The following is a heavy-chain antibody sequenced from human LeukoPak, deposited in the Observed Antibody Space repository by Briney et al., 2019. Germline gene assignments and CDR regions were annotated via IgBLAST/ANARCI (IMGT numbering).Heavy chain of an antibody. CDR1: GVSISSYY. CDR2: IYYSGST. V-gene: IGHV4-59*01. CDR3: ASDVDDILFYY. D-gene: IGHD3-9*01. J-gene: IGHJ4*02. Sequence: PSETLSLTCTVSGVSISSYYWSWIRLPPGKGLEWIGYIYYSGSTNYNPSLKSRVTISVDTSKNQFSLKLSSVTAADTAVYYCASDVDDILFYYWGQGTLVTVSS.